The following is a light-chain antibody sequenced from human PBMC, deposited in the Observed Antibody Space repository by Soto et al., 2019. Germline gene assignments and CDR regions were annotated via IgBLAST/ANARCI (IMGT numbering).Light chain of an antibody. CDR2: GAS. J-gene: IGKJ1*01. CDR3: QQYGSSPLT. CDR1: QSVSSSY. Sequence: EIVLTQSPGTLSLSPGERATLSCRASQSVSSSYLAWYQQKPGQAPRLLTYGASSRATGIPDRFSGSGSGTDFTLTISRLEPEDFAVYYCQQYGSSPLTFGQGTKVDSK. V-gene: IGKV3-20*01.